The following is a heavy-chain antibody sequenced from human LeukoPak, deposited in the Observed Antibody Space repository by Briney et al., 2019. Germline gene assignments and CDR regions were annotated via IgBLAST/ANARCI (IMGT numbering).Heavy chain of an antibody. CDR3: ARAPPYDGSGSYYDY. J-gene: IGHJ4*02. CDR1: GGSISSYY. D-gene: IGHD3-10*01. Sequence: PSETLSLTCTVSGGSISSYYWSWIRQPPGKGLEWIGYIYYSGSTNYNPSLKSRVTISVDTSKNQFSLKLSSVTAADTAVYYCARAPPYDGSGSYYDYWGRGTLVTVSS. V-gene: IGHV4-59*01. CDR2: IYYSGST.